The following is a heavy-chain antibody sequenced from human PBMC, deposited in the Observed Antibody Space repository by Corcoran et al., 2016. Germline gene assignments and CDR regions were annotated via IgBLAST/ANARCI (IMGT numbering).Heavy chain of an antibody. Sequence: QVQLQPWGAGLLKPSETLSLTCAVYGGSFSGYYWSWIRQPPGKGLEWIGEINHSGSTNYNPSLKSLVTISVDTSKNQFSLKLSSLTAADTAVYYCARGLGYCSSTGCPNWFDPWGQGTLVTVSS. CDR1: GGSFSGYY. J-gene: IGHJ5*02. D-gene: IGHD2-2*03. CDR3: ARGLGYCSSTGCPNWFDP. V-gene: IGHV4-34*01. CDR2: INHSGST.